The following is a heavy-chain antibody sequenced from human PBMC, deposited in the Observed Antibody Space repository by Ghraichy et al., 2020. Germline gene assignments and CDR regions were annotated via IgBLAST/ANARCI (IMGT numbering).Heavy chain of an antibody. Sequence: SQTLSLTCTVSGGSIISSSYYWGWIRQPPGMGLEWIGSISHSGSTYYSPSLKSRVTISVDTSNNQLSLRLTSVTAADTAIYYCTRYPYSSSSGSGRSYFDYWGQGTLVTVSS. CDR2: ISHSGST. D-gene: IGHD6-6*01. J-gene: IGHJ4*02. CDR1: GGSIISSSYY. V-gene: IGHV4-39*01. CDR3: TRYPYSSSSGSGRSYFDY.